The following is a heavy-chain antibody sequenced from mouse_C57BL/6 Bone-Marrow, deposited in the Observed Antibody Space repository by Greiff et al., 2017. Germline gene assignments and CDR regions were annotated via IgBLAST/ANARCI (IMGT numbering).Heavy chain of an antibody. J-gene: IGHJ2*01. CDR2: IDPSDSYT. V-gene: IGHV1-59*01. Sequence: QVQLQQSGAELVRPGTSVKLSCKASGYTFTSYWIHWVKQRPGQGLEWIGVIDPSDSYTNYNQKFKGKATLTVDTSSSTAYMQLSSLTSEDSAVYYCARDRLLRYFDYWGQGTTLTVSS. CDR3: ARDRLLRYFDY. CDR1: GYTFTSYW. D-gene: IGHD1-1*01.